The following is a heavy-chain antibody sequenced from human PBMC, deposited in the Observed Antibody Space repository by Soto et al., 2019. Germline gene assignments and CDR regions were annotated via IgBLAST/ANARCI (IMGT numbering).Heavy chain of an antibody. J-gene: IGHJ6*03. Sequence: QVPLVQSGAEVKKPGASVKVSCKASGYTFTSYAMHWVRQAPGQRLEWMGWLNAGNGNTKYSQKFKGRVTITRVRSASTAYMELSSVRSEDTAVYYCAWALRFLDPPGYYYYMDVWGKGTTVTVSS. V-gene: IGHV1-3*01. CDR2: LNAGNGNT. CDR3: AWALRFLDPPGYYYYMDV. D-gene: IGHD3-3*01. CDR1: GYTFTSYA.